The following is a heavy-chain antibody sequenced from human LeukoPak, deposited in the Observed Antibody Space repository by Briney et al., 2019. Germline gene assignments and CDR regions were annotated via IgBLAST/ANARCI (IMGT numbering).Heavy chain of an antibody. D-gene: IGHD7-27*01. J-gene: IGHJ4*02. CDR1: GGSFSGYY. V-gene: IGHV4-34*01. Sequence: PSETLSLTCAVYGGSFSGYYWSWIRQPPGKGLEWIGEINHSGSTNYNPSLKSRVTISVDTSKNQFSLKLSSVTAADTAVYYCARHGLGIGYYFDYWGQGTLVTVSS. CDR3: ARHGLGIGYYFDY. CDR2: INHSGST.